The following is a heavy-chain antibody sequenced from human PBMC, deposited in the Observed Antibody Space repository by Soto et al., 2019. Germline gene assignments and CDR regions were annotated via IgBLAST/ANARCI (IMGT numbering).Heavy chain of an antibody. CDR3: ARDSGSIKSTLWIYHAFDY. Sequence: QVQLVESGGGVVQPGRSLRLSCAASGFTFSSYGMHWVRQAPGKGLEWVAVIWYDGSNKYYADSVKGRFTISRDNSKNTLYLQMNSLRAEDTAVYYCARDSGSIKSTLWIYHAFDYWGQGTLVTVSS. CDR2: IWYDGSNK. V-gene: IGHV3-33*01. D-gene: IGHD1-26*01. CDR1: GFTFSSYG. J-gene: IGHJ4*02.